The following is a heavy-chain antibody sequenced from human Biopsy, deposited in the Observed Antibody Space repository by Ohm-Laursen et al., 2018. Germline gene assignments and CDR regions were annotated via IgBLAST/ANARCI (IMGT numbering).Heavy chain of an antibody. CDR1: GFTFDDYA. V-gene: IGHV3-9*01. CDR2: INWNSNNI. CDR3: AKGLYDTSGYYISVFDY. D-gene: IGHD3-22*01. J-gene: IGHJ4*02. Sequence: SLRLSCAASGFTFDDYAMHWVRQAPGKGLEWVSGINWNSNNINYADSVKGRFTISRDNAKNPLYLQMNSLRPEDTALYYCAKGLYDTSGYYISVFDYWGQGTLVTVSS.